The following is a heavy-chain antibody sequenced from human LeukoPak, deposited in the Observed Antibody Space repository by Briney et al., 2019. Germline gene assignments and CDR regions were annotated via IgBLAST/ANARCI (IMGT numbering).Heavy chain of an antibody. J-gene: IGHJ6*03. CDR1: GFTFSSYS. CDR2: ISGSGGST. CDR3: AKPPAYCSSTSCSNYYYYYMDV. D-gene: IGHD2-2*01. V-gene: IGHV3-23*01. Sequence: GGSLRLSCAASGFTFSSYSMNWVRQAPGKGLEWVSAISGSGGSTYYADSVKGRFTISRDNSKNALYLQMNSLRAEDTAVYYCAKPPAYCSSTSCSNYYYYYMDVWGKGTTVTVSS.